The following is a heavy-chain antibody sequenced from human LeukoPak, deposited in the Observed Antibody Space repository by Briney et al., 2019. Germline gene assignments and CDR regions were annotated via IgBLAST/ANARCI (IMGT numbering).Heavy chain of an antibody. Sequence: GGSLRLSCAASGFTFNSCALYWVRQAPGKGLEWVSSISGSGGSTYYADSVKGRFTISRDNSKNTLYLQMNSLRAEDTAVYYCARAPSGRYYDFDYWGQGTLVTVSS. V-gene: IGHV3-23*01. J-gene: IGHJ4*02. D-gene: IGHD1-26*01. CDR3: ARAPSGRYYDFDY. CDR2: ISGSGGST. CDR1: GFTFNSCA.